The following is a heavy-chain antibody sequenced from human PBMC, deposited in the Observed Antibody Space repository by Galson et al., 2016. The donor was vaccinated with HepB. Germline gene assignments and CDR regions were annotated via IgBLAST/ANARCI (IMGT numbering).Heavy chain of an antibody. CDR2: ISGTSSDK. CDR1: GFIFNDYA. CDR3: AKDRANSGYASGCLES. V-gene: IGHV3-23*01. J-gene: IGHJ5*02. D-gene: IGHD6-19*01. Sequence: SLRLSCAASGFIFNDYAINWVVQAPGKGLQWVSAISGTSSDKYYADSVKGRFTISRDNSKNTVYLKMDSLTADDTAVYYCAKDRANSGYASGCLESWGQGTLVTVSS.